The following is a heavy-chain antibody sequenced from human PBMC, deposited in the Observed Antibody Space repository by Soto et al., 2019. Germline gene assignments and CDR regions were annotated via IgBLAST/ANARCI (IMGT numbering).Heavy chain of an antibody. D-gene: IGHD2-2*02. CDR1: GYTCTSYD. CDR2: MNPNSGNT. V-gene: IGHV1-8*01. CDR3: AIVGPAGILVHGERTHDAFDI. J-gene: IGHJ3*02. Sequence: EDSVKVSCKASGYTCTSYDINWVRQATGQGLEWMGWMNPNSGNTGYAQKFQGRVTMTRNTSISTAYMELSSLRSEDTAVYYCAIVGPAGILVHGERTHDAFDIWRHGTMVSVS.